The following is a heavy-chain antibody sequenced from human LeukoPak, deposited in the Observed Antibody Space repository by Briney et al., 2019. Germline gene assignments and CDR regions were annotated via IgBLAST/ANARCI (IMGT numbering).Heavy chain of an antibody. J-gene: IGHJ4*02. V-gene: IGHV3-23*01. D-gene: IGHD3-22*01. CDR1: GFTFGSYA. CDR3: AKDPRYYDSSSYLY. Sequence: GGSLRLSCAASGFTFGSYAMTWVRPAPGKGLQWVSGISGSGGSTYYADSVKGRFTISRDNTKNTLYLQMNSLSAEDTAVYYCAKDPRYYDSSSYLYWGQGTLVTISS. CDR2: ISGSGGST.